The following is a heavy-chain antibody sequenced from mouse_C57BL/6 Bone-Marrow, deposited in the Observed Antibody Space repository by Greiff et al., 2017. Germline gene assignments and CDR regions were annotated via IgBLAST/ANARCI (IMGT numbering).Heavy chain of an antibody. CDR1: GFTFNTSA. CDR3: VRDRDGYFDY. V-gene: IGHV10-3*01. J-gene: IGHJ2*01. CDR2: ISSKSSYYAT. Sequence: EVQLQQSGGGLVQPKGSLKLSCAASGFTFNTSAMHWVRQAPGKGLEWVARISSKSSYYATYYADSVKDRFTISRENSQIMLYLQINNLKTEDTAMYYCVRDRDGYFDYWGQGTTLTVSS.